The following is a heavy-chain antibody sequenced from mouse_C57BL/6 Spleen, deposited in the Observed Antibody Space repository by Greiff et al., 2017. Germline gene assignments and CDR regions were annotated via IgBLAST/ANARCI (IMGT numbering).Heavy chain of an antibody. V-gene: IGHV1-53*01. D-gene: IGHD1-1*01. J-gene: IGHJ4*01. Sequence: QVQLQQPGTELVQPGASVKLSCKASGYPFTSYWMHWVQQRPGPGLEWIGNINPCNGGTNYTENFKSQATLTVDKSASTAYMQLSSLTSEDSAVYYCARDYCGRGDYWGQGTSVTVSS. CDR2: INPCNGGT. CDR1: GYPFTSYW. CDR3: ARDYCGRGDY.